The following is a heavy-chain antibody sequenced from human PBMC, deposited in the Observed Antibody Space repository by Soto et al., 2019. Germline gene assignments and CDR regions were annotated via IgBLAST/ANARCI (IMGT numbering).Heavy chain of an antibody. CDR1: GFTFSGSA. J-gene: IGHJ4*02. Sequence: EVQLVESGGGLVQPGRSLKLSCAASGFTFSGSAMHWVRQASGKGLEWVGRIRSKANSYATAYAASVKGRFTISRDDSKNTAYLQMNSLKTEDTAVYYCTRHASSSWENGYWGQGTLVTVSS. CDR3: TRHASSSWENGY. CDR2: IRSKANSYAT. D-gene: IGHD6-13*01. V-gene: IGHV3-73*01.